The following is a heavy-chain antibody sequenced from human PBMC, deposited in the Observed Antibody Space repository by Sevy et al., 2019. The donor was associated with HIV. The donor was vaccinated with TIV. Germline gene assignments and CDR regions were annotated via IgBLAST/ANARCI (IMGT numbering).Heavy chain of an antibody. Sequence: SETLSLTCTVSGGSISGYYWSWIRQPPGKGLEWIGYMSYSGSTNYIPSLKSRVIISIDTSKNQISLKLSSVTAADTAVYYCARHREYESGNYYNREFDHWGQGTLVTVSS. CDR2: MSYSGST. CDR1: GGSISGYY. CDR3: ARHREYESGNYYNREFDH. J-gene: IGHJ4*02. D-gene: IGHD3-10*01. V-gene: IGHV4-59*08.